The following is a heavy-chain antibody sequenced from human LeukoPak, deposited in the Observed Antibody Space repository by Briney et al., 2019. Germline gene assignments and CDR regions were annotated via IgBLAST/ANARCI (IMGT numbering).Heavy chain of an antibody. D-gene: IGHD6-6*01. CDR3: ARGSWSSSIDY. Sequence: SETLSLTCTVSGGSISSGDYYWSWIHQPPGKGLEYIGYIYYSGSTYYNPSLKSRITISVDTSKNQFSLKLSSVTAADTAVYYCARGSWSSSIDYWGQGTLVTVSS. J-gene: IGHJ4*02. CDR2: IYYSGST. V-gene: IGHV4-30-4*01. CDR1: GGSISSGDYY.